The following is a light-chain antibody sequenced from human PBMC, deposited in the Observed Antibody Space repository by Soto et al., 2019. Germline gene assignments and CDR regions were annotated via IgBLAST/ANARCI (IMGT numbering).Light chain of an antibody. CDR3: SSYTSSSTYVV. CDR2: EVS. Sequence: QSVLTQPASVSGSPGQSITISCSGTSSDVGGYNHVSWYQQHPGKAPKLMIYEVSNRPSGVSNRFSGSKSGNTASLTISGLQAEDEADYYCSSYTSSSTYVVFGGGTKVTVL. CDR1: SSDVGGYNH. J-gene: IGLJ2*01. V-gene: IGLV2-14*01.